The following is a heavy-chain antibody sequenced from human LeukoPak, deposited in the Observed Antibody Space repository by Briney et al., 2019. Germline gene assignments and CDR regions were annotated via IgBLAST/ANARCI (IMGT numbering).Heavy chain of an antibody. Sequence: SVKVSCKASGGTFSSYAISWVRQAPGQGLEWMGGIIPIFGTANYAQKFQGRVTITADKSTTTAYMELSSLRSKDTAVYYCARDKDYGGNLYAFDIWGQGTMVTVSS. D-gene: IGHD4-23*01. V-gene: IGHV1-69*06. CDR3: ARDKDYGGNLYAFDI. CDR2: IIPIFGTA. J-gene: IGHJ3*02. CDR1: GGTFSSYA.